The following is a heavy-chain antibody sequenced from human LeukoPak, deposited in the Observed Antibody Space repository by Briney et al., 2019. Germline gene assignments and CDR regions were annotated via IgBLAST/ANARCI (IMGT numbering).Heavy chain of an antibody. Sequence: SVKVSCKASGGTFSSDAISWVRQAPGQGLEWMGGIIPIFGTANYAQKFQCRVTITTDESTSTAYMELSSLRSEDTAVYYCARDEITIFGSRPLYFDYWGQGTLVTVSS. D-gene: IGHD3-3*01. V-gene: IGHV1-69*05. CDR2: IIPIFGTA. CDR3: ARDEITIFGSRPLYFDY. J-gene: IGHJ4*02. CDR1: GGTFSSDA.